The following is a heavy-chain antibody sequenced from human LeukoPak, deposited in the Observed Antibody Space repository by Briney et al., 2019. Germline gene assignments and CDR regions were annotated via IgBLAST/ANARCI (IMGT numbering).Heavy chain of an antibody. V-gene: IGHV3-30*02. Sequence: HPGGSLRLSCAASGFTFSSYGMHWVRQAPGKGLEWVAFIRYDGSNKYYADSVKGRFTISRDNSKNTLYLQMNSLRAEDTAVYYCATPGPDFGGDFDYWGQGTLVTVSS. CDR3: ATPGPDFGGDFDY. CDR1: GFTFSSYG. D-gene: IGHD3-16*01. J-gene: IGHJ4*02. CDR2: IRYDGSNK.